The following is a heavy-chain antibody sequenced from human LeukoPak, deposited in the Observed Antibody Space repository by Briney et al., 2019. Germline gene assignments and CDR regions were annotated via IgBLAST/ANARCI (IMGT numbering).Heavy chain of an antibody. V-gene: IGHV3-23*01. CDR3: ADTAMAPPSMEAVEYFQH. CDR1: GFTFSSYA. J-gene: IGHJ1*01. D-gene: IGHD5-18*01. Sequence: GGSLRLSCAASGFTFSSYAMSWVRQAPGKGLEWVSAIGGSGGSTYYADSVKGRFTISRDNSKNTLYLQMNSLRAEDTAVYYCADTAMAPPSMEAVEYFQHWGQGTLVTVSS. CDR2: IGGSGGST.